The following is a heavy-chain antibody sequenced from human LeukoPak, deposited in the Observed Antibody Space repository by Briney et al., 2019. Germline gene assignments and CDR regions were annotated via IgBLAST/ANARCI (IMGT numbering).Heavy chain of an antibody. CDR3: ARGGPKGAFDI. J-gene: IGHJ3*02. CDR2: IQEDGSEK. Sequence: GGSLRLSCAASGFTFSSYWMTWVRQAPGKGLEWVVNIQEDGSEKYYVDSVKGRFTISRDNAKNSVYLQMDSLGAEDTAVYYCARGGPKGAFDIWGQGTMVTVSS. CDR1: GFTFSSYW. D-gene: IGHD3/OR15-3a*01. V-gene: IGHV3-7*01.